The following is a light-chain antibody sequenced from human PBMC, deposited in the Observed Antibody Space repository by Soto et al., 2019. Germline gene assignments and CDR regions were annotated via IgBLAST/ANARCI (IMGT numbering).Light chain of an antibody. V-gene: IGLV2-14*03. CDR2: DVS. CDR1: SSDVGGYNY. Sequence: QSALTQPASVSGSPGQSITISCTGTSSDVGGYNYVSWYQHHPGKAPKLTIYDVSNRPSGVSNRFSGSKSGDTASLTISGLQAEDEADYYCSSYTSGSTLAFGGGTKLTVL. J-gene: IGLJ2*01. CDR3: SSYTSGSTLA.